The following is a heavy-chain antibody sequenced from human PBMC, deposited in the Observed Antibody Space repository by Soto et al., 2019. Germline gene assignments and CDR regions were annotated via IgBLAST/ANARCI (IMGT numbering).Heavy chain of an antibody. J-gene: IGHJ6*02. D-gene: IGHD2-21*02. V-gene: IGHV4-31*03. CDR2: IYSSGST. CDR3: ARVCGGDCHNGMDV. CDR1: GGSISSGSYY. Sequence: PSETLSLTCTVSGGSISSGSYYCSWTRQHPGKGLEWIGYIYSSGSTYYNPSLKSRVSISVDTSKNQFSLKLSSVTAADTAVYYCARVCGGDCHNGMDVWGQGTTVTVSS.